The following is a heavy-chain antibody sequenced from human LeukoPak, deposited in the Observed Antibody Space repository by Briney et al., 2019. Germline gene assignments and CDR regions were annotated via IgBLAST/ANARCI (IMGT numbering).Heavy chain of an antibody. V-gene: IGHV4-34*01. J-gene: IGHJ5*02. D-gene: IGHD3-3*01. CDR3: ARGLGYDFWSGYYPRGWFDP. Sequence: PSETLSLTCAVYGGSFSGYYWSWIRQPAGKGLEWIGEINHSGSTNYNPSLKSRVTISVDTPKNQFSLKLSSVTAADTAVYYCARGLGYDFWSGYYPRGWFDPWGQGTLVTVSS. CDR2: INHSGST. CDR1: GGSFSGYY.